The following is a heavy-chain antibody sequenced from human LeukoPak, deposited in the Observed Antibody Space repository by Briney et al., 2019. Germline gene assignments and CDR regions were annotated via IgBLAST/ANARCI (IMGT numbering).Heavy chain of an antibody. D-gene: IGHD6-19*01. CDR1: GFTVSSNY. J-gene: IGHJ4*02. Sequence: GGSLRLSCAASGFTVSSNYMSWVRQAPGKGLEWVSVIYSGGSTYYADSVKCRFTISRDNSKNTLYLQMNSLRAEDTAVYYCARVSSSGWDFDYWGQGTLVTVSS. V-gene: IGHV3-53*01. CDR3: ARVSSSGWDFDY. CDR2: IYSGGST.